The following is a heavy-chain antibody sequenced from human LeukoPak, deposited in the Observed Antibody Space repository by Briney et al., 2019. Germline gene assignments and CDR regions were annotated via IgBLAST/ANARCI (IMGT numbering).Heavy chain of an antibody. D-gene: IGHD2-2*01. Sequence: SETLSLTCTVSGGSISSYYWSWIRQPPGKGLEWIGYIYYSGSTNYNPSLKSRVTISVDTSKNQFSLKLSSVTAADTAVYYCARFEREWVPAARYNWFDPWGQGTLVTVSS. J-gene: IGHJ5*02. CDR1: GGSISSYY. CDR3: ARFEREWVPAARYNWFDP. CDR2: IYYSGST. V-gene: IGHV4-59*01.